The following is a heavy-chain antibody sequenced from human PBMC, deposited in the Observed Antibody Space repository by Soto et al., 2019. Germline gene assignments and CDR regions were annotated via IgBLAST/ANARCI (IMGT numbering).Heavy chain of an antibody. CDR1: VFTCSIDA. CDR3: AKDRPGTTGPGSFEP. CDR2: ISGSGGST. D-gene: IGHD3-10*01. Sequence: WESLPLSGVASVFTCSIDAMSWVRQAPRKGLEWVSAISGSGGSTYYADSVKGRFTISRDNSKNTLYLQMNSLRAEERAVYYCAKDRPGTTGPGSFEPWAQGTLVTFSS. V-gene: IGHV3-23*01. J-gene: IGHJ5*02.